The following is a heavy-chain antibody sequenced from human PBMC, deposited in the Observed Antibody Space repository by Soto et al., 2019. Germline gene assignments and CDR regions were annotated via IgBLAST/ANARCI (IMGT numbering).Heavy chain of an antibody. CDR3: ARSEGSHDAFDI. CDR2: ITPFNGNT. V-gene: IGHV1-45*02. J-gene: IGHJ3*02. Sequence: SVKVSCKASGYTFTYRYLHWVRQAPGQALEWMGWITPFNGNTNYAQKFQDRVTITRDRSMSTAYMELSSLRSEDTAMYYCARSEGSHDAFDIWGQGTMVPVSS. CDR1: GYTFTYRY. D-gene: IGHD1-26*01.